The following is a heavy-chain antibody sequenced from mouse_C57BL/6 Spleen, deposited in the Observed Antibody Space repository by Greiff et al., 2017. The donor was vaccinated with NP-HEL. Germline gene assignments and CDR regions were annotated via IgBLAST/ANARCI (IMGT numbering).Heavy chain of an antibody. CDR1: GYAFSSYW. D-gene: IGHD2-5*01. CDR2: IYPGDGDT. Sequence: VQLQESGAELVKPGASVKISCKASGYAFSSYWMNWVKQRPGKGLEWIGQIYPGDGDTNYNGKFKGKATLTADTSSSTAYMQLSSLTSEDSAVYFCAGYSNFAWFAYWGQGTLVTVSA. J-gene: IGHJ3*01. V-gene: IGHV1-80*01. CDR3: AGYSNFAWFAY.